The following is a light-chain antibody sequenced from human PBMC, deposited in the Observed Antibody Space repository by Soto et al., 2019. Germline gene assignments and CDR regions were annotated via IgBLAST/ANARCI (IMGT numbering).Light chain of an antibody. J-gene: IGKJ5*01. V-gene: IGKV3-20*01. CDR1: ESVGDY. CDR3: QQYVTSPAIT. Sequence: EIVLTQSPCALSLSPGERATLSCWASESVGDYLAWYQQKPGQAPRLLIYGATKRTSGTPDRFSGTGSETAFTLPISRLEPGDFAVYYCQQYVTSPAITFGQGTRLEIK. CDR2: GAT.